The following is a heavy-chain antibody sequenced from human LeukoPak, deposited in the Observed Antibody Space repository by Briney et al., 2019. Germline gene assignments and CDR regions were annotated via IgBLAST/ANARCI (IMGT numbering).Heavy chain of an antibody. CDR2: ISGSGGST. V-gene: IGHV3-23*01. CDR1: GFTFSSYA. D-gene: IGHD3-22*01. J-gene: IGHJ4*02. CDR3: AKYGHYYDSGGYPYFDY. Sequence: GGSLRLSCAASGFTFSSYAMSWVRQAPGKGLEWVSAISGSGGSTYYADSVKGRFTISSDNSKNTLYLQMNSLRAEDTAVYYCAKYGHYYDSGGYPYFDYWGQGTLVTVSS.